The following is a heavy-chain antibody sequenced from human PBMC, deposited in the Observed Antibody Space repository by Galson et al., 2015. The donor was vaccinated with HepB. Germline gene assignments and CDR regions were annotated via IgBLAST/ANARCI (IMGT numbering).Heavy chain of an antibody. J-gene: IGHJ4*02. D-gene: IGHD3-3*01. CDR3: ARAFYDFWSGYYTPYYFDY. V-gene: IGHV1-2*02. CDR1: GYTFTGYY. Sequence: SVKVSCKASGYTFTGYYIHWVRQAPGQGLEWMGWINPNSGGTNYTQKSQGRVTMTRDTSISTAYMELSRLRSDDTAVYYCARAFYDFWSGYYTPYYFDYWGQGTLVTVSS. CDR2: INPNSGGT.